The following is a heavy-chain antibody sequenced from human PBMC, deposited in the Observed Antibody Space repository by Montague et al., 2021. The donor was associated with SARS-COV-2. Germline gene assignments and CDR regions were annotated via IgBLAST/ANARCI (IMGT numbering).Heavy chain of an antibody. V-gene: IGHV4-30-4*08. CDR1: GGAINRGDYY. CDR2: IYSTGDT. Sequence: TLSLTCTVSGGAINRGDYYWTWIRQPPGKGLEWIGNIYSTGDTSYSPSLKGRVGISLDTSKNQVSLNLRSVAAAGTAVYYCAREVVHVDVLTDIPKILYYGLDVWGQGTTVAVSS. D-gene: IGHD2-21*02. J-gene: IGHJ6*02. CDR3: AREVVHVDVLTDIPKILYYGLDV.